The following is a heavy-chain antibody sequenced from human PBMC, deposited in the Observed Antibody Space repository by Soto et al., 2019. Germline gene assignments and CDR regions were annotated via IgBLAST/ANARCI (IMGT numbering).Heavy chain of an antibody. CDR2: IAYDGSNK. J-gene: IGHJ3*02. D-gene: IGHD3-22*01. CDR3: ARDDRCYDSSGYYYPPMNDAFDI. Sequence: QVQLVESGGGVVQPGRSLRLSCAASGFTFSSYAMHWVRQAPGKGLEWVAVIAYDGSNKYYADSVKGRFTISRDNSKNTLYLQMNSLRAEDTAVYYCARDDRCYDSSGYYYPPMNDAFDIWGQGTMVTVSS. CDR1: GFTFSSYA. V-gene: IGHV3-30-3*01.